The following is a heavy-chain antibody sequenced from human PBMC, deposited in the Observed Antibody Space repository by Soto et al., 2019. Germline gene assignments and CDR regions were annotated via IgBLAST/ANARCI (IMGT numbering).Heavy chain of an antibody. Sequence: QVQLVESGGGVVQPGRTLRLSCAASGFTFSSYGMHWVRQAPGKGLEWVAVIWYDGSNKYYADSVKGRFTISRDNSQNTLYLQMNSLRAEDTAVYYCARDLVGAIEHWSQGTLVTVSS. V-gene: IGHV3-33*01. CDR3: ARDLVGAIEH. J-gene: IGHJ1*01. CDR2: IWYDGSNK. D-gene: IGHD1-26*01. CDR1: GFTFSSYG.